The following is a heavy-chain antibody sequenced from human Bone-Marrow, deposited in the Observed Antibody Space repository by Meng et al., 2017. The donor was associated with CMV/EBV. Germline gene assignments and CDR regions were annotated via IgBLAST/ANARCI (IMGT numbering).Heavy chain of an antibody. CDR3: AKDGPRCSSTSSYRRIYDYYYGMDV. J-gene: IGHJ6*02. CDR2: IRYDGSNK. Sequence: GGSLRLSCAASGFTFSSYGMHWVRQAPGKGLEWVAFIRYDGSNKYYADSVKGRFTITRDNSKNTLYLQMNSLRAEDTAVYYCAKDGPRCSSTSSYRRIYDYYYGMDVWGQGTTVTVSS. V-gene: IGHV3-30*02. D-gene: IGHD2-2*02. CDR1: GFTFSSYG.